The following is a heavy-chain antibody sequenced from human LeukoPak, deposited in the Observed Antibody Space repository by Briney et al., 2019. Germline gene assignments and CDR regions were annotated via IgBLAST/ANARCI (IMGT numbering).Heavy chain of an antibody. Sequence: ASVKVSCKASGYTFTSYGISWVRQAPGQGLEWMGWISAYNGNTNYAQKLQGRVTMTTDTSTSTAYMELRSLRSDDTAVYYCARDLENSLWLGESNPPDFDYWGQGTLVAVSS. CDR2: ISAYNGNT. CDR1: GYTFTSYG. D-gene: IGHD3-10*01. CDR3: ARDLENSLWLGESNPPDFDY. J-gene: IGHJ4*02. V-gene: IGHV1-18*01.